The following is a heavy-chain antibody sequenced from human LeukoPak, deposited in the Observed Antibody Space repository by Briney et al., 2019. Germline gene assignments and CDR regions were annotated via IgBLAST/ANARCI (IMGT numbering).Heavy chain of an antibody. V-gene: IGHV1-8*03. CDR2: MNPNSGNT. D-gene: IGHD3-3*01. CDR3: ARGGDTIFAQNWFDP. CDR1: GYTFTSYD. Sequence: ASVKVSCKASGYTFTSYDINWVRQATGQGLEWMGWMNPNSGNTGYAQKFQGRVTITRNTSISTAYMELSSLRSEDTAAYYCARGGDTIFAQNWFDPWGQGTLVTVSS. J-gene: IGHJ5*02.